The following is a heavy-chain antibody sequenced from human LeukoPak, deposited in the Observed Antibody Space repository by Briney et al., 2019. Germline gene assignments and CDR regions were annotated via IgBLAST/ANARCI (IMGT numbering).Heavy chain of an antibody. Sequence: GGSLRLSCAASGFTFSSYVMRWVRQAPGRGLEWVSVISGSGGSTYYADCVKGPFTIDRDHSTNTLCLQMNSRRADDTAVYYCAKGRGLELTYCYHMDVWGKGTTVTVSS. J-gene: IGHJ6*03. CDR3: AKGRGLELTYCYHMDV. CDR2: ISGSGGST. CDR1: GFTFSSYV. D-gene: IGHD1-7*01. V-gene: IGHV3-23*01.